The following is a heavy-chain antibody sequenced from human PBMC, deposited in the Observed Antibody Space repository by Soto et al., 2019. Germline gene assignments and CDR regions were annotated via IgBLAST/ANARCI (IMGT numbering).Heavy chain of an antibody. CDR3: AGGPRYWSFAL. J-gene: IGHJ2*01. Sequence: SETLSLTCSVYGGSSRAYHWSWIRQSPGEGLEWIGEFSYSGSLNYNPSLKRRVAVSLDTSTDHFSLTMTSVTAADTGVYFCAGGPRYWSFALWGRGTLVTAPQ. CDR1: GGSSRAYH. CDR2: FSYSGSL. V-gene: IGHV4-34*01. D-gene: IGHD1-20*01.